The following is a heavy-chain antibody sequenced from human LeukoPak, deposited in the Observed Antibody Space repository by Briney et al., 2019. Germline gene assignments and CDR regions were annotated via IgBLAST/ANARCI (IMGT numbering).Heavy chain of an antibody. J-gene: IGHJ4*02. CDR1: GGSISSGSYY. CDR3: ARGYYYGSGSYSHFDY. D-gene: IGHD3-10*01. CDR2: IYTSGST. Sequence: SETLSLTCTVSGGSISSGSYYWSWIRQPAGKGLEWIGRIYTSGSTNYNPSLKSRVTISVDTSKNQFSLKLSSVTAADTAVYYCARGYYYGSGSYSHFDYWGQGTLVTVSS. V-gene: IGHV4-61*02.